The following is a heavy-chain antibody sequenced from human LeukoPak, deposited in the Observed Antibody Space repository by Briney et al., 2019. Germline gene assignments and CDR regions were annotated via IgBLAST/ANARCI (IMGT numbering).Heavy chain of an antibody. V-gene: IGHV4-59*12. CDR3: ARDEGSSYPFDY. J-gene: IGHJ4*02. CDR1: GGSISSYY. CDR2: IYYSGST. D-gene: IGHD2-2*01. Sequence: PSETLSLTCTVSGGSISSYYWSWIRQPPGKGLEWIGYIYYSGSTYYNPSLKSRVTISVDTPKNQFSLNLSSVTAADTAVYFCARDEGSSYPFDYWGQGTLVTVSS.